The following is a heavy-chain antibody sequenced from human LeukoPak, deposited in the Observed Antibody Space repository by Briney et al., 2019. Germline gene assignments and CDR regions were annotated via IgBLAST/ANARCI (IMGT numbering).Heavy chain of an antibody. J-gene: IGHJ5*02. V-gene: IGHV1-18*01. CDR1: GYTFTSYG. CDR2: ISAYNGNT. Sequence: ASVKVSCKASGYTFTSYGISWVRQAPGQGLEWMGWISAYNGNTNYAQKFQGRVTMTRDMSTSTVYMELSSLRSEDTAVYYCARAWRDCSGGSCYSDWFDPWGQGTLVTVSS. CDR3: ARAWRDCSGGSCYSDWFDP. D-gene: IGHD2-15*01.